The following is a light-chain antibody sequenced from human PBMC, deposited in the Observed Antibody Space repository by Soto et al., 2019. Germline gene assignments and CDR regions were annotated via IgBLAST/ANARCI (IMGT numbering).Light chain of an antibody. CDR1: LSVTGNY. V-gene: IGKV3-20*01. CDR2: GAS. J-gene: IGKJ1*01. Sequence: EIVLTQSPGTLSLSPGERATLSCWASLSVTGNYLAWFQQRPGQAPRLLIFGASTRATGIPARISGSGSGADFTLTINRLEPEDFAVYYCQQYAAAPWTCGQGTKVEIK. CDR3: QQYAAAPWT.